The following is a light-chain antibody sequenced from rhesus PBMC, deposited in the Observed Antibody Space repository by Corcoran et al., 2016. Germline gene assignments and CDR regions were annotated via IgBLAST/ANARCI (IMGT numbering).Light chain of an antibody. V-gene: IGKV1-25*01. J-gene: IGKJ1*01. CDR1: QVISKY. CDR2: YAS. Sequence: DIQMTQSPSSLSASVGDTVTITCQASQVISKYLAWYQQKPGKAPKLLIYYASTLQTGVPSRFSGSGSGTEFTLIISSLQPEDFATYYCQQHNSYPRTFGQGTKVEIK. CDR3: QQHNSYPRT.